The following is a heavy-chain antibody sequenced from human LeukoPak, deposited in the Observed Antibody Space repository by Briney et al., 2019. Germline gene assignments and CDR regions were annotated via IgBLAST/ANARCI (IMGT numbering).Heavy chain of an antibody. CDR1: GGSISSYY. D-gene: IGHD6-19*01. CDR2: IYYSGST. CDR3: ARGLAVGFDY. Sequence: PSETLSLTCTVSGGSISSYYWSWIRQPPGKGLEWIGYIYYSGSTNYNPSLKSRVTISVDTSKNQFTLKLSSVTAADTAVYYCARGLAVGFDYWGQGTLVTVSS. V-gene: IGHV4-59*01. J-gene: IGHJ4*02.